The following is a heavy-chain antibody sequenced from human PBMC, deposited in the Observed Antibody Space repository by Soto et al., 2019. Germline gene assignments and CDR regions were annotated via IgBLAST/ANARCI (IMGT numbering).Heavy chain of an antibody. Sequence: EVQLLESGGGLVQPGGSLRLSCAASGFTFSSYAMSWVRQAPGKGLEWVSGISDSGGSTYYADSVKGRFTISRDNSKNTLYLEMNSLRAEDTAAYYCAKDRTITMIVVPHAFDIWGQGTMVPVSS. CDR2: ISDSGGST. CDR3: AKDRTITMIVVPHAFDI. D-gene: IGHD3-22*01. V-gene: IGHV3-23*01. CDR1: GFTFSSYA. J-gene: IGHJ3*02.